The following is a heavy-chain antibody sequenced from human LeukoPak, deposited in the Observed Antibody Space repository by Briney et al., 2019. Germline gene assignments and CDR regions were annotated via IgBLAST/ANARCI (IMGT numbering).Heavy chain of an antibody. CDR3: AKARGLTGDLRFDP. CDR1: GFTFSSYA. CDR2: ISGSGGST. Sequence: GALRLSCAASGFTFSSYAMSWVRQAPGKGLEWVSAISGSGGSTYYADSVKGRFTISRDNSKNTLYLQMNSLRAEDTAVYYCAKARGLTGDLRFDPWGQGTLVTVSS. D-gene: IGHD7-27*01. J-gene: IGHJ5*02. V-gene: IGHV3-23*01.